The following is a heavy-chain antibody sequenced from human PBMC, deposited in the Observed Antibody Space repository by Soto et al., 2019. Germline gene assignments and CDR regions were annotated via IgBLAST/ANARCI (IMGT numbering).Heavy chain of an antibody. V-gene: IGHV1-3*05. CDR1: GYTFTSYA. CDR3: ARSIVVVTALDY. Sequence: QVQLVQSGAEEKKPGASVKVSCKASGYTFTSYAMHWVRQAPGQRLEWMGWSNAGNGNTKYSQKFQGRDTITTDTSASTAYMELSSLRSEDTAVYYCARSIVVVTALDYWGQGTLVTVSS. D-gene: IGHD2-21*02. J-gene: IGHJ4*02. CDR2: SNAGNGNT.